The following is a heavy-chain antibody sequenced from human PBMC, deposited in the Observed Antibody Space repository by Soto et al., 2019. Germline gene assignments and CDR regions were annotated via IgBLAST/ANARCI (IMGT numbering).Heavy chain of an antibody. V-gene: IGHV3-30-3*01. CDR3: ARVPYSSGWYQFDY. D-gene: IGHD6-19*01. J-gene: IGHJ4*02. Sequence: GGSLRLSCAASGFTFSSYAMRWVRQAPGKGLEWVAVISYDGSNKYYADSVKGRFTISRDNSKNTLYLQMNSLRAEDTAVYYCARVPYSSGWYQFDYWGQGTLVTFSS. CDR2: ISYDGSNK. CDR1: GFTFSSYA.